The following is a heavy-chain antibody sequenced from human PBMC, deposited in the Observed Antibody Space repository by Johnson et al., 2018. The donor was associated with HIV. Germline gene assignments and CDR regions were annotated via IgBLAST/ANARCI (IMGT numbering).Heavy chain of an antibody. CDR3: ARDLAGHNAFDI. CDR2: ISYDGKNK. V-gene: IGHV3-30*03. Sequence: QVQLVESGGGLVQPGRSLRLSCAASGFTFNNYGMHWVRQAPGKGLEWVAVISYDGKNKYFGDSVKGRFTISRDNSKNTLYLHMNSLRVEDTAVYYCARDLAGHNAFDIWGQGTMVTVSS. D-gene: IGHD6-19*01. CDR1: GFTFNNYG. J-gene: IGHJ3*02.